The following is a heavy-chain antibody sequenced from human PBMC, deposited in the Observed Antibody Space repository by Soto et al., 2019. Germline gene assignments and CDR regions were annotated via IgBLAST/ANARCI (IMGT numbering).Heavy chain of an antibody. J-gene: IGHJ6*02. D-gene: IGHD1-26*01. CDR3: AKVVGATSYYYYGMDV. CDR2: ISWDGGST. CDR1: GFTFDDYA. Sequence: GGSLRLSCAASGFTFDDYAMHWVRQAPGKGLEWVSLISWDGGSTYYADSVKGRFTISRDNSKNSLYLQMNSLRAEDTALYYCAKVVGATSYYYYGMDVWGQGTTVTVSS. V-gene: IGHV3-43D*03.